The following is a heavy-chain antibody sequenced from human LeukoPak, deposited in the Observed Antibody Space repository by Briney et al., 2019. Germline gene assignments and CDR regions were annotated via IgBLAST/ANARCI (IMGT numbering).Heavy chain of an antibody. V-gene: IGHV3-48*03. CDR1: GFTFSSYE. CDR3: ARVGSLRYFDRSYYFDY. CDR2: ISSSGSTI. Sequence: GGSLGLSCAASGFTFSSYEMNWVRQAPGKGLEWVSYISSSGSTIYYADSVKGRFTISRDNAKNSLYLQMNSLRAEDTAVYYCARVGSLRYFDRSYYFDYWGQGTLVTVSS. J-gene: IGHJ4*02. D-gene: IGHD3-9*01.